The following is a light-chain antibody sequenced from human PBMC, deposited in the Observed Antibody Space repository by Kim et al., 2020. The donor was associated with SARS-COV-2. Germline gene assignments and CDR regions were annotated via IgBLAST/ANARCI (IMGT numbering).Light chain of an antibody. Sequence: CPGEIDTRPCRNSQSVGRNVAWYQQKPGQAPRLLIYGASTRATDIPARVSGSGSGTEVTLIRSSLQSEDRADYCCQQEDDWPPGKFGQGTKVDIK. CDR1: QSVGRN. CDR3: QQEDDWPPGK. J-gene: IGKJ1*01. V-gene: IGKV3-15*01. CDR2: GAS.